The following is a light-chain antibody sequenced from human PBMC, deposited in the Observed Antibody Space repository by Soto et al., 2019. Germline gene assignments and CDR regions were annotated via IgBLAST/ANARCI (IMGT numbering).Light chain of an antibody. V-gene: IGKV3-20*01. CDR3: QQYGYLVT. Sequence: EIVLTQSPGTLSLSPGERATLSCRASQSITNNYLAWYQQKPGRAHRLLIYGASSRATGIPDRFSGSGSGTEFTVTISGLEAEDFAMYYCQQYGYLVTFGGGTKVDIK. J-gene: IGKJ4*01. CDR1: QSITNNY. CDR2: GAS.